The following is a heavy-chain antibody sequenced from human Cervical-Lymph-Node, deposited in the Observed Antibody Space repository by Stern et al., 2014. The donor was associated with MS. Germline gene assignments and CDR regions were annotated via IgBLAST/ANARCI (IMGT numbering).Heavy chain of an antibody. J-gene: IGHJ6*02. CDR2: IYYSGST. D-gene: IGHD1-14*01. V-gene: IGHV4-59*01. Sequence: QLQLQESGPGLVKPSETLSLTCTVSGGSISSYYWSWIRQPPGKGLEWIGDIYYSGSTNFNPSLKGRVPISVDPSKNQFSLKLSSVTVADTAVYYCARNRRTYSYGMDVWGQGTTVTVSS. CDR1: GGSISSYY. CDR3: ARNRRTYSYGMDV.